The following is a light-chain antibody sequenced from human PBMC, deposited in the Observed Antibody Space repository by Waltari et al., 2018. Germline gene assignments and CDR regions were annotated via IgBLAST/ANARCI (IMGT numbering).Light chain of an antibody. CDR3: ISYTSSRHYV. V-gene: IGLV2-14*03. CDR1: SSYVGGSKY. J-gene: IGLJ1*01. Sequence: QSALTQPASVSGSPGQSITIPYPGSSSYVGGSKYVSWYQQHPGTATKLIIFDVSGRPFGVSTRFSGSKSGNTASLTISGLQPDDEADYHCISYTSSRHYVFGSGTKVIVL. CDR2: DVS.